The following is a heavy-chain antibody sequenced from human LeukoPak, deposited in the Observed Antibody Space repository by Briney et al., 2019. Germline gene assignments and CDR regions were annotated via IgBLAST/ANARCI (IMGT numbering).Heavy chain of an antibody. J-gene: IGHJ4*02. V-gene: IGHV3-48*03. CDR2: ISSNGDAM. Sequence: PGGSLRLSCAASGFTFSSYEMNWARQAPGKGLEWVSHISSNGDAMYYADSVKGRFTISRDNAKNSLYLQMNSLRAEDTAVYYCARGQWYHDSNGYYSNSWGQGALVTVSS. CDR1: GFTFSSYE. D-gene: IGHD3-22*01. CDR3: ARGQWYHDSNGYYSNS.